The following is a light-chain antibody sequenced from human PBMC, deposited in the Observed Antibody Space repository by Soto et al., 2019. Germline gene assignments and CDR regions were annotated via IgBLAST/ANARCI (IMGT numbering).Light chain of an antibody. J-gene: IGKJ1*01. CDR1: QNVGSRY. V-gene: IGKV3-20*01. Sequence: EIVMTQSPATLSVYPGERATLSCRASQNVGSRYLAWYQQKPGQAPRLLIYGTSNRATGIPDRFSGSGSGTDFSLTISRLEPEDFAVYYCQQYDSSPRTFGQGTKVDIK. CDR3: QQYDSSPRT. CDR2: GTS.